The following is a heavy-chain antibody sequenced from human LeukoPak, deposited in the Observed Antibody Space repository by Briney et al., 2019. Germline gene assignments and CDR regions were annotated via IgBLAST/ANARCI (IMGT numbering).Heavy chain of an antibody. V-gene: IGHV3-66*01. J-gene: IGHJ6*02. CDR1: GFTVSSNY. Sequence: GGSLRLSCAASGFTVSSNYMSWVRQAPGKGLEWVSVIYSGGSTYYADSVKGRFTISRDNSKNTLYLQMNSLRAEDTAVYYCASRVAVTATPQLYYYYGMDVWGQGTTVTVSS. D-gene: IGHD2-21*02. CDR2: IYSGGST. CDR3: ASRVAVTATPQLYYYYGMDV.